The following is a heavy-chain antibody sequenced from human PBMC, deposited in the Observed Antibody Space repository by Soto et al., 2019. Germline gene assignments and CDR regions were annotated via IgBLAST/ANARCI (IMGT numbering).Heavy chain of an antibody. V-gene: IGHV4-30-4*08. CDR1: GGSISSGGYY. D-gene: IGHD5-18*01. Sequence: SETLSLTCTVSGGSISSGGYYWSWIRQHPGKGLEWIGYIYYSGSTYYNPSLKSRVTISVDTSKNQFSLKLSSVTAADTAVYYCARGDTAMVIGAFDIWGQGTMVTVSS. CDR2: IYYSGST. CDR3: ARGDTAMVIGAFDI. J-gene: IGHJ3*02.